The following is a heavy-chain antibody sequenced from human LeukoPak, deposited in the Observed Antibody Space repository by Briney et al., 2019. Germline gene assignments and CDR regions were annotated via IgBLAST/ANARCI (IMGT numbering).Heavy chain of an antibody. CDR3: ARFGSSRLDFDY. D-gene: IGHD6-13*01. CDR1: GGSISSYY. J-gene: IGHJ4*02. CDR2: IYYSGST. V-gene: IGHV4-59*01. Sequence: SETLSLTCTVSGGSISSYYWSWIRQPPGKGLEWIGYIYYSGSTNYNPSLKSRVTISVDTSKNQFSLKLSSVTAADTAVYCCARFGSSRLDFDYWGQGTLVTVSS.